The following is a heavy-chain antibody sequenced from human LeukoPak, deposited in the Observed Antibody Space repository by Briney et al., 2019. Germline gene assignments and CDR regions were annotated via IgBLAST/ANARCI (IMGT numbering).Heavy chain of an antibody. J-gene: IGHJ4*02. Sequence: TGGSLRLSCAASGFTFSSYGMSWVRQAPGKGLEWVSAISGSGGSTYYADSVKGRFTISRDNSKNTLYLQMNSLRAEDTAVYYCAKQGRGLAAAYFDFWGQGTLVTVSS. CDR3: AKQGRGLAAAYFDF. CDR2: ISGSGGST. V-gene: IGHV3-23*01. D-gene: IGHD6-13*01. CDR1: GFTFSSYG.